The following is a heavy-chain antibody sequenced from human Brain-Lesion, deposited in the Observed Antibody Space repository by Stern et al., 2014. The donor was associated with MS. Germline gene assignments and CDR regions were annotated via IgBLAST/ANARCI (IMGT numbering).Heavy chain of an antibody. D-gene: IGHD3-10*01. V-gene: IGHV1-2*02. CDR2: INPNSGGT. J-gene: IGHJ6*02. Sequence: VQLGESGAEVKKPGASVKVSCKASGYTFTGYYMYWVRQAPGQGLEWMGWINPNSGGTHYAPKFQGRVTMTRDTSITTAYMELSRLRSDDTAVYYCARGYYGSGRPQKGMDVWGQGTTVTVSS. CDR3: ARGYYGSGRPQKGMDV. CDR1: GYTFTGYY.